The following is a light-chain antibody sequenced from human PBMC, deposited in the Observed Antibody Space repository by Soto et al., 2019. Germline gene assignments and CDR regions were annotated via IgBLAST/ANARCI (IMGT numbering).Light chain of an antibody. CDR1: QYINTR. CDR3: QQRSNWPPGIT. Sequence: EIVLTQSPATLSSFPGDRVTLSCRASQYINTRLAWYQHRPGQAPRLLIYQTSIRAAGIPARFSASGSGTDFTLTISSLEPEDFAVYYCQQRSNWPPGITFGPGTKVDIK. CDR2: QTS. J-gene: IGKJ3*01. V-gene: IGKV3-11*01.